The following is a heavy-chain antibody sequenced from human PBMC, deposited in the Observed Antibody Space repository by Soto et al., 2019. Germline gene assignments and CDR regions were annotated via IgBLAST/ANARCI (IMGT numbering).Heavy chain of an antibody. CDR2: TYYRSKWYN. Sequence: SQTLSLTCVISGDSVSSNSAAWNWIRQSPSRGLEWLGRTYYRSKWYNDYAVSVKSRITINPDTSKNQFSLQLNSVTPEDTAVYYCARVEVAAAESTTGEWFDPWGQGTLVTVSS. V-gene: IGHV6-1*01. J-gene: IGHJ5*02. CDR3: ARVEVAAAESTTGEWFDP. CDR1: GDSVSSNSAA. D-gene: IGHD6-13*01.